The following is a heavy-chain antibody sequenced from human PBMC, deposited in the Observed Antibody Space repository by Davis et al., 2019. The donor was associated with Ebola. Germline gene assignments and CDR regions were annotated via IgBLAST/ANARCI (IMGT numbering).Heavy chain of an antibody. Sequence: GGSLRLSCAASGFTFSSYWMSWVRQAPGKGLEWVANIKQDGSEKYYVDSVKGRFTISRDNAKNSLYLQMNSLRAEDTAVYYCARESGLEWLFDWFDPWGQGTLVTVSS. V-gene: IGHV3-7*03. J-gene: IGHJ5*02. CDR2: IKQDGSEK. CDR3: ARESGLEWLFDWFDP. CDR1: GFTFSSYW. D-gene: IGHD3-3*01.